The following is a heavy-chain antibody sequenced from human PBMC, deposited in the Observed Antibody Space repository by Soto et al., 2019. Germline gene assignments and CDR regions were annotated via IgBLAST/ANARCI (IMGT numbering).Heavy chain of an antibody. CDR2: VSVSGNA. J-gene: IGHJ6*02. V-gene: IGHV4-31*02. D-gene: IGHD3-3*01. Sequence: HLQESGPRLVAPSQTLSLRCTVSGDSIGTGAFYWTWIRQFPGRGLEWIGYVSVSGNAYYNPSLKSRVAMSIETSENQLSLTLLSVTAADAAVYFCAGALGGVSASGMDVWGQGTTVTVPS. CDR1: GDSIGTGAFY. CDR3: AGALGGVSASGMDV.